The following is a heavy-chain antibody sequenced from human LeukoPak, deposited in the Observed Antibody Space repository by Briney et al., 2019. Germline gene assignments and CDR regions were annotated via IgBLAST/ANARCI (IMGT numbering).Heavy chain of an antibody. CDR2: IGFSDGTT. Sequence: GRSLRLSCVAAGSTLSAHDVNWVRQPRGRGPECVSYIGFSDGTTWYADSVKAPFTISRNNAKNSLFLQINSLRLDDTAVYYCAREEGGYFDSWGHGTLVTASS. D-gene: IGHD1-26*01. CDR1: GSTLSAHD. J-gene: IGHJ4*01. V-gene: IGHV3-48*03. CDR3: AREEGGYFDS.